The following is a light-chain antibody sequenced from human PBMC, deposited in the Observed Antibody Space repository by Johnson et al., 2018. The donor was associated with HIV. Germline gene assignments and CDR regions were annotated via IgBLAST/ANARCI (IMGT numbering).Light chain of an antibody. CDR2: DHD. V-gene: IGLV1-51*01. CDR3: GTWDSRLTSYV. Sequence: QSVLTQPPSVSAAPGQKVTISCSGSSSNIGNNYVSWYQQLPHTAPKLLISDHDKRPSGIPDRFSGSKSGASATLDITGLQTGDEADYYCGTWDSRLTSYVFGSGTKVTVL. J-gene: IGLJ1*01. CDR1: SSNIGNNY.